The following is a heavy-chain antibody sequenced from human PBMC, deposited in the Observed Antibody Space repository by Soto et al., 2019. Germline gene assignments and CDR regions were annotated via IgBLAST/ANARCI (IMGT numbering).Heavy chain of an antibody. J-gene: IGHJ4*02. V-gene: IGHV4-59*08. Sequence: SETLSLTCTVSGGSISSYYWSWIRQPPGKGLEWIGYIYYSGSTNYNPSLKSRVTISVDTSKNQFSLKLSSVTAADTAVYYCARPKDYGDYAYFDYWGQGTLVTVSS. CDR1: GGSISSYY. CDR3: ARPKDYGDYAYFDY. CDR2: IYYSGST. D-gene: IGHD4-17*01.